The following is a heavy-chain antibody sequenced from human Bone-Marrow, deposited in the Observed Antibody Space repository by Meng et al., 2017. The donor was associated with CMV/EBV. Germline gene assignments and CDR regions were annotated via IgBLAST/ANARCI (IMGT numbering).Heavy chain of an antibody. CDR3: ARARALYSSTFAY. J-gene: IGHJ4*02. CDR1: GYTFTSYD. V-gene: IGHV1-8*03. Sequence: ASVKVSCKASGYTFTSYDINWVRQATGQGLEWMGWMNPNSGNTGYAQKFQGRVTITRNTSISTAYMELSSLRSEDTAVYYCARARALYSSTFAYWGQGTLVTVSS. CDR2: MNPNSGNT. D-gene: IGHD6-13*01.